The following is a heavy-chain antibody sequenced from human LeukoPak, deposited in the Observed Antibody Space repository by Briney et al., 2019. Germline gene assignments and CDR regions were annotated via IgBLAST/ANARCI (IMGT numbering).Heavy chain of an antibody. CDR2: INHSGST. V-gene: IGHV4-34*01. CDR3: ARGLGGIAVAGIDY. CDR1: GGSFSGYY. D-gene: IGHD6-19*01. Sequence: SETLSLTCAVYGGSFSGYYWSWIRQPPGKGLEWIGEINHSGSTNYNPSLKSRVTISVDTSKNQSSLKLSSVTAADTAVYYCARGLGGIAVAGIDYWGQGTLVTVSS. J-gene: IGHJ4*02.